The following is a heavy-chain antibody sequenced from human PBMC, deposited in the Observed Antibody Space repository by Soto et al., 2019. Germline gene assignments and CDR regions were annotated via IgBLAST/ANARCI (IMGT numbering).Heavy chain of an antibody. V-gene: IGHV1-69*02. CDR3: ARVQGARDCSVGSCYYYYYYMDV. Sequence: QVQLVQSGAEVKKPGSSVKVSCKASGGTFSSYTISWVRQAPGQGLEWMGRIIPILGIANYAQKFQGRVTIYADKSTNTGYLELSSLRSEDTAGYYCARVQGARDCSVGSCYYYYYYMDVWGKGTTVTVSS. D-gene: IGHD2-15*01. CDR1: GGTFSSYT. J-gene: IGHJ6*03. CDR2: IIPILGIA.